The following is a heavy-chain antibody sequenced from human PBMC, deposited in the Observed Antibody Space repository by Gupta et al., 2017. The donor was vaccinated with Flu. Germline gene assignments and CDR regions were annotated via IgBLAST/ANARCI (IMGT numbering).Heavy chain of an antibody. CDR3: ARDRQTYDSDSSGHYYGDPGWFDP. D-gene: IGHD3-22*01. CDR2: IYYTGTT. J-gene: IGHJ5*02. Sequence: QLPGKGLEWIGYIYYTGTTDYNPSLQSRVTISVDTSRNQFSLRLNSVTAADTAVYYCARDRQTYDSDSSGHYYGDPGWFDPWGQGTLVTVSS. V-gene: IGHV4-31*02.